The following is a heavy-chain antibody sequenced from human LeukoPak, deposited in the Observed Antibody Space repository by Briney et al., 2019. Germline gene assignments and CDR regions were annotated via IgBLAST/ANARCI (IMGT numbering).Heavy chain of an antibody. Sequence: VASVKVSCKASGYTFTGYYMHWVRQAPGQGLEWMGWINPNSGGTNYAQKFQGRVTMTRDTSISTAYMELSRLRSDDTAVYYCARDDPALTPHFDFWGQGTLVTVTS. V-gene: IGHV1-2*02. CDR1: GYTFTGYY. CDR2: INPNSGGT. J-gene: IGHJ4*02. CDR3: ARDDPALTPHFDF. D-gene: IGHD3-9*01.